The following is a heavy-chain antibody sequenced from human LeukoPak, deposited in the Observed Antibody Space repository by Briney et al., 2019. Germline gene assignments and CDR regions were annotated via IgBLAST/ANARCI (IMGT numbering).Heavy chain of an antibody. CDR2: IYYSGST. D-gene: IGHD4-23*01. J-gene: IGHJ4*02. CDR1: GGSISSYY. CDR3: ARRSSTVVTGWTFDY. Sequence: SETLSLTCTVSGGSISSYYWSWIRQPPGKGLEWIGYIYYSGSTNYNPSLKSRVTISVDTSKNQFSLKLSSMTAADTAVYYCARRSSTVVTGWTFDYWGQGTLVTVSS. V-gene: IGHV4-59*08.